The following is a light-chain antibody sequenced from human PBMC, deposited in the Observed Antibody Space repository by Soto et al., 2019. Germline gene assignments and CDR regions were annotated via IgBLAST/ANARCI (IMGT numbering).Light chain of an antibody. Sequence: EIVLTQSPATLSLSPGDRATLSCRASQSVRSFLAWYQQKPGQAPRLLIYDASIRATGVPARFSGGGSGTDFTLTISSLEPEDFAVYYCQQYAGSPRTFGQGTTVEIK. V-gene: IGKV3-11*01. CDR1: QSVRSF. J-gene: IGKJ1*01. CDR3: QQYAGSPRT. CDR2: DAS.